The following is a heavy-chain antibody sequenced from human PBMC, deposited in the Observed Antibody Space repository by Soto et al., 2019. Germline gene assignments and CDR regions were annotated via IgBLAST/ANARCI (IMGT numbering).Heavy chain of an antibody. CDR1: GYTFSDYG. CDR2: ISISSGNT. Sequence: ASVKVSCKASGYTFSDYGITWVRQAPGQGLEWMGWISISSGNTHFEESLQGRVTMTSDQTSTAYMELWRLRSDDSAMYYCARSYNYGSYWYFDLWGRGTLVTVSS. CDR3: ARSYNYGSYWYFDL. J-gene: IGHJ2*01. V-gene: IGHV1-18*04. D-gene: IGHD3-10*01.